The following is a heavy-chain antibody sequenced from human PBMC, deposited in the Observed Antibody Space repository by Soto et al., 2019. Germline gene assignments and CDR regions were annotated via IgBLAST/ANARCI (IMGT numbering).Heavy chain of an antibody. V-gene: IGHV4-39*01. D-gene: IGHD4-17*01. J-gene: IGHJ4*02. CDR3: ASSYGDYVSY. Sequence: PSETLSLTCTVSGGSISSSGYYWGWIRQPPGTGLEWIGSIYYSGSTYYNPSLKSRVTISIDTSKNQFSLNLSSVTAADTAVYYCASSYGDYVSYRGQGTLVTVSS. CDR2: IYYSGST. CDR1: GGSISSSGYY.